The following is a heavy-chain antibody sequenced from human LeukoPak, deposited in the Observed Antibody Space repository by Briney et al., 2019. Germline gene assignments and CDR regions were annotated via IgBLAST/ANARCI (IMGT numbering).Heavy chain of an antibody. CDR1: GYTFTNYG. J-gene: IGHJ4*02. D-gene: IGHD3-22*01. Sequence: WASVKVSCKASGYTFTNYGISWGRQAPGQGLEWMGWISDYNGNTNYAQKLQGRVTMTTDTSTSTAYMELRSLRSDDTAVYYCARDRAYDSPSGGYWGQGTLVTVSS. V-gene: IGHV1-18*01. CDR2: ISDYNGNT. CDR3: ARDRAYDSPSGGY.